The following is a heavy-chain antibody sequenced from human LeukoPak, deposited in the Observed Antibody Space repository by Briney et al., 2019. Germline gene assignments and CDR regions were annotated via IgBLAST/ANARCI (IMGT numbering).Heavy chain of an antibody. CDR1: GYTFTSYY. CDR2: INPSGGST. V-gene: IGHV1-46*01. Sequence: ASVKASCKASGYTFTSYYMHWVRQAPGQGLEWMGIINPSGGSTSYAQKFQGRVTMTRDTSTSTVYMELSSLRSEDTAVYYCARAYYYDSSGYWDAFDIWGQGTMVTVSS. CDR3: ARAYYYDSSGYWDAFDI. J-gene: IGHJ3*02. D-gene: IGHD3-22*01.